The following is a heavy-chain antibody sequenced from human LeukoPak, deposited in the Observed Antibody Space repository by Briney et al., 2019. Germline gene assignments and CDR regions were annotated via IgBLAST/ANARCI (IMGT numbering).Heavy chain of an antibody. CDR3: ARLVSRRGYSFDY. CDR1: GDSISSSTYC. J-gene: IGHJ4*02. V-gene: IGHV4-39*01. Sequence: SETLSLTCTVSGDSISSSTYCWGWIRQPPGTGLEWIGSIYYSGTPYYSPSLKTRVTISVDTSKNQFSLKLSSVTAADTAVYYCARLVSRRGYSFDYWGQGTLVTVSS. D-gene: IGHD5-18*01. CDR2: IYYSGTP.